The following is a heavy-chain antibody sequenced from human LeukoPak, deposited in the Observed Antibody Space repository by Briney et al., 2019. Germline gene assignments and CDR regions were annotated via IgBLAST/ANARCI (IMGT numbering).Heavy chain of an antibody. J-gene: IGHJ6*02. CDR2: IIPSLGLA. D-gene: IGHD6-13*01. CDR1: GGTFSNYA. V-gene: IGHV1-69*04. Sequence: SVKVSCEASGGTFSNYAISWVRQAPGQGLEWMGRIIPSLGLANYAQKLQGRVTITADKSTSTAYMELSSLRSEDTAVYYCARDLAAAGLKPYYYYGMDVWGQGTTVTVSS. CDR3: ARDLAAAGLKPYYYYGMDV.